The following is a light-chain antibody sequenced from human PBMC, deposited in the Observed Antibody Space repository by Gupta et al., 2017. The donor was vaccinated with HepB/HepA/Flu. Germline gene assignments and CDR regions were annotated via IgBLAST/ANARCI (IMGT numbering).Light chain of an antibody. CDR2: GNS. Sequence: QSVLTPPPSVSGAPGPRVPISCTGSSSNIGAGYDVHWYQQLPGTAPKLLIYGNSNRPSGVPDRFSGSKSGTSASLAITGLQAEDEADYYCQSYDSSTPVVFGGGTKLTVL. J-gene: IGLJ2*01. V-gene: IGLV1-40*01. CDR1: SSNIGAGYD. CDR3: QSYDSSTPVV.